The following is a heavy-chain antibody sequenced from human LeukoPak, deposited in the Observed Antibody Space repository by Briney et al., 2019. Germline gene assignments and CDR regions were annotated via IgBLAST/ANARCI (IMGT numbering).Heavy chain of an antibody. Sequence: GGSLRLSCAASGFTFDDYAMHWVRQAPGKGLEWVSGISWNSGSIGYADSVKGRFTISRDNAKNSLYLQTNSLRAEDTALYYCAKARNQQLVRVDWFDPWGQGTLVTVSS. CDR1: GFTFDDYA. J-gene: IGHJ5*02. CDR2: ISWNSGSI. D-gene: IGHD6-13*01. V-gene: IGHV3-9*01. CDR3: AKARNQQLVRVDWFDP.